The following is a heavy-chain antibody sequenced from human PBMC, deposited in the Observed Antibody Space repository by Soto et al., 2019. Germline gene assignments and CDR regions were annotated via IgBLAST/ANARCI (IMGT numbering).Heavy chain of an antibody. CDR3: ARDLSQWLRFGYGY. CDR2: IWYDGSNK. CDR1: GFTFSSYG. Sequence: QVQLVESGGGVVQPGRSLRLSCAASGFTFSSYGMHWVRQAPGKGLEWVAVIWYDGSNKYYADSVKGRFTISRDNSKNTLYLQMNSLRAEDTAVYYCARDLSQWLRFGYGYWGQGTLVTVSS. D-gene: IGHD5-12*01. V-gene: IGHV3-33*01. J-gene: IGHJ4*02.